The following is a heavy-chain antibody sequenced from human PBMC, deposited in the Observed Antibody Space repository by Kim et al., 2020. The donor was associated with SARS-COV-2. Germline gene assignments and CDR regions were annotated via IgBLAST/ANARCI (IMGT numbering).Heavy chain of an antibody. Sequence: SETLSLTCAVYGGSFSGYYWSWIRQPPGKGLEWIGEINHSRSTNYNPSLKSRVTISVDTSKNQFSLKLSSVTAADTAVYYCARGGRFGEFDYWGQGTLVTVSS. CDR2: INHSRST. CDR1: GGSFSGYY. V-gene: IGHV4-34*01. D-gene: IGHD3-10*01. CDR3: ARGGRFGEFDY. J-gene: IGHJ4*02.